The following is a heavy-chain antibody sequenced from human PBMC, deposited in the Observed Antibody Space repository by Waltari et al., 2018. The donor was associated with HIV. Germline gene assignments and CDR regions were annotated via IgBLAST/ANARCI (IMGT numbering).Heavy chain of an antibody. V-gene: IGHV4-39*01. CDR3: ARQPIPGIAVAGTYYYYGMDV. Sequence: QLQLQESGPGLVQPSETLSLTCSVSGGSISSRNSYWGWLRQPPGEELEWIGTIYHSGSTYYNPSLKSRVTMSVDTSKNQFSLKLNSVTAADAAVYYCARQPIPGIAVAGTYYYYGMDVWGQGTTVTVS. J-gene: IGHJ6*02. CDR2: IYHSGST. D-gene: IGHD6-19*01. CDR1: GGSISSRNSY.